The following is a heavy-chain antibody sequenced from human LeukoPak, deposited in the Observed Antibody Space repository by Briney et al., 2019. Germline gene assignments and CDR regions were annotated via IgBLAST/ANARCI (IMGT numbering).Heavy chain of an antibody. CDR3: AKAELGVDTFFDY. CDR2: ITGSGGST. Sequence: GGSLRLSCAASEFTFSSYPMSWVRQAPGKGLEWVSGITGSGGSTYYADSVKGRLTISRDNSKNTLYLQMNSLRAEDTAVYYCAKAELGVDTFFDYWGQGTLVTVSS. D-gene: IGHD3-3*01. J-gene: IGHJ4*02. CDR1: EFTFSSYP. V-gene: IGHV3-23*01.